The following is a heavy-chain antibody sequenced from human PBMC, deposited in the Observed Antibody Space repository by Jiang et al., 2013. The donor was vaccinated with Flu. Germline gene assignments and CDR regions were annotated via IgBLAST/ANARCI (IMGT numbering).Heavy chain of an antibody. CDR3: ARVAVGAVDY. CDR2: IYTSGST. Sequence: GLVKPSQTLSLTCTVSGGSISSGSYYWSWIRQPAGKGLEWIGRIYTSGSTNYNPSLKSRVTISVDTSKNQFSLKLSSVTAADTAVYYCARVAVGAVDYWGQGTLVTVSS. D-gene: IGHD1-26*01. V-gene: IGHV4-61*02. CDR1: GGSISSGSYY. J-gene: IGHJ4*02.